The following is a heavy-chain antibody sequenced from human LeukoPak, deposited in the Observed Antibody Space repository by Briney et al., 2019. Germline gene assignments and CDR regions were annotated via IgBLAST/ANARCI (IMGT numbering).Heavy chain of an antibody. CDR2: TSYDGGNK. D-gene: IGHD5-18*01. J-gene: IGHJ4*02. Sequence: PGGSLRLSCAASGFTFSGHSMHWVRQAPGKGLEWVALTSYDGGNKYYAGSVEGRFTISRDNSWNTLYLQVDSLRPEDTAVYYCARDNGYRNGHAFDFWGQGTLVTVSS. V-gene: IGHV3-30-3*01. CDR3: ARDNGYRNGHAFDF. CDR1: GFTFSGHS.